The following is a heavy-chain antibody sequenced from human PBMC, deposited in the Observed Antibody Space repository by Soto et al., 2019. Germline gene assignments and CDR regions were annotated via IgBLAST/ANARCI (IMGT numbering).Heavy chain of an antibody. J-gene: IGHJ4*02. D-gene: IGHD6-13*01. V-gene: IGHV1-69*06. Sequence: QVQLEQSGSEVKKSGSSVKVSCKASGYSFSSHAITWVRQAPGQGLEWMGGIIPVFGNPSYAQKFQGRVTISADKSTNTSYLELWSLRSEETAVYYCARGGALSTSWYWGDGLDSWGQGTQVTVSS. CDR3: ARGGALSTSWYWGDGLDS. CDR2: IIPVFGNP. CDR1: GYSFSSHA.